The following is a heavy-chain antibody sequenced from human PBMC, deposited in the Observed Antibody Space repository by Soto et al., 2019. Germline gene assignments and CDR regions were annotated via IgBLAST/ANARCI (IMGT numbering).Heavy chain of an antibody. Sequence: GGSLRLSCAASGFTFSSYSMNWVRQAPGKGLEWVSSISSSSSYIYYADSVKGRFTISGDKAKNSLYLQMNSLRAEDTAVYYCARTSLLWFGELSIDYWGQGTLVTVSS. CDR1: GFTFSSYS. V-gene: IGHV3-21*01. CDR3: ARTSLLWFGELSIDY. D-gene: IGHD3-10*01. CDR2: ISSSSSYI. J-gene: IGHJ4*02.